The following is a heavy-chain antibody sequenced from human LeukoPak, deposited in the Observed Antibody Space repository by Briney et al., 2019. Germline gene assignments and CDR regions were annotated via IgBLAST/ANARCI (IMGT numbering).Heavy chain of an antibody. V-gene: IGHV3-23*01. CDR2: ISGSGGST. D-gene: IGHD3-10*01. Sequence: GGSLRLSCAASGFTFSNAWMSWVRQAPGKELEWVSAISGSGGSTYYADSVKGRFTISRDNSKNTLYLQMNSLRAENTAVYYCARDRVTMVRGVIWHAFDIWGQGTMVTVSS. J-gene: IGHJ3*02. CDR3: ARDRVTMVRGVIWHAFDI. CDR1: GFTFSNAW.